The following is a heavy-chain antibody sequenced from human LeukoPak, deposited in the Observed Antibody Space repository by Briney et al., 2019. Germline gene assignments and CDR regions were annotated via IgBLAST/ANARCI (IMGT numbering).Heavy chain of an antibody. CDR1: GGTFSSYA. CDR2: IIPIFGTA. CDR3: ARGVPMTTVVIRSGWFDP. V-gene: IGHV1-69*05. Sequence: GSSVKLSCKASGGTFSSYAISWVRQAPGQGLEWMGGIIPIFGTANYAQKFQGRVTITTDESTSTAYMELSSLRSEDTAVYYCARGVPMTTVVIRSGWFDPWGQGTLVTVSS. D-gene: IGHD4-23*01. J-gene: IGHJ5*02.